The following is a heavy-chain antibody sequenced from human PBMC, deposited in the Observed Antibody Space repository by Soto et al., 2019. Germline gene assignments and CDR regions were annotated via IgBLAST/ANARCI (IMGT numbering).Heavy chain of an antibody. Sequence: QVQLVESGGGVVQPGRSLRLSCAASGFTFSSYAMHWVRQAPGKGLEWVAVISYDGSNKYYADSVKGRFTISRDNSKNTLYLQMNSLRAEDTAVYYCARYQQQLVNDYYYCGMDVWGQGTTVTVSS. J-gene: IGHJ6*02. V-gene: IGHV3-30-3*01. D-gene: IGHD6-13*01. CDR2: ISYDGSNK. CDR1: GFTFSSYA. CDR3: ARYQQQLVNDYYYCGMDV.